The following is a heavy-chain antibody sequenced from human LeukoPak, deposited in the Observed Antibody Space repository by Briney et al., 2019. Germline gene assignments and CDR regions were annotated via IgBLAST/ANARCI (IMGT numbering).Heavy chain of an antibody. J-gene: IGHJ6*02. V-gene: IGHV1-2*02. CDR1: GYTFTGYY. Sequence: ASVKVSCKASGYTFTGYYMHWVRQAPGQGLEWMGWINPNSGGTNYAQKFQGRVTMTRDTSISTAYMELSRLRSDDTAVYYCARGSSSYGDYYYGMDVWGQGTTVTVSS. D-gene: IGHD6-13*01. CDR3: ARGSSSYGDYYYGMDV. CDR2: INPNSGGT.